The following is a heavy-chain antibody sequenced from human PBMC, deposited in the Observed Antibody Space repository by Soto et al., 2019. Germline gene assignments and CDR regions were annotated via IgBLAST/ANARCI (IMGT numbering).Heavy chain of an antibody. Sequence: RLSCAASGFTFSSYWMSWVRQAPWKGLEWVANIKQDGSEKYYVDSVKGRFTISRDNAKNSLYLQMNSLRAEDTAVYYCARAHWSGYHDYWGQGTLVTVSS. CDR2: IKQDGSEK. J-gene: IGHJ4*02. V-gene: IGHV3-7*04. CDR3: ARAHWSGYHDY. D-gene: IGHD3-3*01. CDR1: GFTFSSYW.